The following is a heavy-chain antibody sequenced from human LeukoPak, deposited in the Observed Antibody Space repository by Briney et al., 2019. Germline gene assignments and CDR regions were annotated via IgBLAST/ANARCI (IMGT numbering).Heavy chain of an antibody. D-gene: IGHD2-2*01. Sequence: SGSLSLTCAAYGLTFSGYYMSWIRQPPGKGLEWIGEINHSGSTNYNPSLKSRVTISVDTSKNQFSLKLSSVTAADTAVYYCATGGPGYCSSTSCHPFARWFHPWGQGTLVSVSS. CDR3: ATGGPGYCSSTSCHPFARWFHP. V-gene: IGHV4-34*08. CDR2: INHSGST. J-gene: IGHJ5*02. CDR1: GLTFSGYY.